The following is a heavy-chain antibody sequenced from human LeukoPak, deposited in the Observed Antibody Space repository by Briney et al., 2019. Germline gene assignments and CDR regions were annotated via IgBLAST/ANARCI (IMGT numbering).Heavy chain of an antibody. CDR2: IYSSGST. D-gene: IGHD3-22*01. CDR3: ARHPYYYDSSGYYAWFDP. J-gene: IGHJ5*02. V-gene: IGHV4-4*09. Sequence: SETLSLTCTVAGGSISSYYWSWIQQPPGKRLELIGYIYSSGSTNYNPSLKSRVTISVDTSKNQFSLKLSSVTAADTAVYYCARHPYYYDSSGYYAWFDPWGQGTLVTVS. CDR1: GGSISSYY.